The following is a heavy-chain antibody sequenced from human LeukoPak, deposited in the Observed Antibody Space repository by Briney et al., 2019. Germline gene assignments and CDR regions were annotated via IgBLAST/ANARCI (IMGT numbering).Heavy chain of an antibody. Sequence: SETLSLTCTVSGYSISSGYYWGWVRQAPGKGLEWIGTVYHSGSTYYNPSLRSRVTISVETSKNQFSLKVRSMTAADTAVYYCARVPGVYYDRLTGYGSGWFDPWGQGTLVTVSS. D-gene: IGHD3-9*01. V-gene: IGHV4-38-2*02. J-gene: IGHJ5*02. CDR3: ARVPGVYYDRLTGYGSGWFDP. CDR1: GYSISSGYY. CDR2: VYHSGST.